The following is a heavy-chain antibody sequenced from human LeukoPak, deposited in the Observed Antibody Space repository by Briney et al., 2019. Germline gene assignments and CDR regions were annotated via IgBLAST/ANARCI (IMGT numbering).Heavy chain of an antibody. D-gene: IGHD1-26*01. CDR3: ARSGIYYDY. Sequence: GGSLRLSCAASGFTFSSYEMNWVRQAPGKGLEWVSYISTSGSTIYYADSVKGRFTISRDNGKNSLYLQMNSLRAEDTAVYYCARSGIYYDYWGQGTLVTVSS. CDR2: ISTSGSTI. V-gene: IGHV3-48*03. J-gene: IGHJ4*02. CDR1: GFTFSSYE.